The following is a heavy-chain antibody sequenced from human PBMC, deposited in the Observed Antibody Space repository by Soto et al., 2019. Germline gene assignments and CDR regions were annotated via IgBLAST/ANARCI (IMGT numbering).Heavy chain of an antibody. CDR2: ITGSSSYI. Sequence: EVQLVESGGGLVKQGGSLRLSCAASGFIFSSHNMNWVRQAPGRGLEWVSSITGSSSYISYADSVKGRFTISRDNAKNTVYLQVNSLRAEDTGVYYCARLVASEAGYGMDVWGQGTTVTVSS. V-gene: IGHV3-21*06. CDR3: ARLVASEAGYGMDV. CDR1: GFIFSSHN. D-gene: IGHD6-19*01. J-gene: IGHJ6*02.